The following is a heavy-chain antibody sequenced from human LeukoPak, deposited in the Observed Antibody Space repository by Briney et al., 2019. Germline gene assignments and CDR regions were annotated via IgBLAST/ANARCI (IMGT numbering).Heavy chain of an antibody. CDR2: VNPNSGNT. Sequence: ASVKVSCKTSGYSFSTFDINWVRQATGQGLEWMGWVNPNSGNTNYAQKFQGRLTMTRDTSISTAYMELSSLRSEDTAVYYCARGGTLVQGVTILYGMDVWGQGTTVTVSS. D-gene: IGHD3-10*01. CDR1: GYSFSTFD. J-gene: IGHJ6*02. V-gene: IGHV1-8*01. CDR3: ARGGTLVQGVTILYGMDV.